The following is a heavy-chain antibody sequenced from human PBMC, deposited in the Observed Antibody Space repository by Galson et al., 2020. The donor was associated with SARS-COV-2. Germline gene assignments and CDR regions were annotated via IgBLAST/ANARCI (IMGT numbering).Heavy chain of an antibody. J-gene: IGHJ4*02. CDR3: ASAPRQLLWVGELSPYYFDY. CDR2: IYYSGST. Sequence: ETSETLSLTCTVSGGSISSYYWSWIRQPPGKGLEWIGYIYYSGSTNYNPSLKSRVTISVDTSKNQFSLKLSSVTAADTAVYYCASAPRQLLWVGELSPYYFDYWGQGTLVTVSS. D-gene: IGHD3-10*01. CDR1: GGSISSYY. V-gene: IGHV4-59*01.